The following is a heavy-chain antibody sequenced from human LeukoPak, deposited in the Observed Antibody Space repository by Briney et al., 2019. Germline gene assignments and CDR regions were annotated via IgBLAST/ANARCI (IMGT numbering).Heavy chain of an antibody. D-gene: IGHD3-9*01. CDR1: GFTFSSYA. V-gene: IGHV3-23*01. CDR2: ISGSSGST. Sequence: GGSLRLSCAASGFTFSSYAMSWVRQAPGKRLEWVSAISGSSGSTYYADSVKGRFTISRDNSKNTLYLQMNSLRAEDTAVYYCATRGGYYDILTGYYGMDVWGQGTTVTVSS. J-gene: IGHJ6*02. CDR3: ATRGGYYDILTGYYGMDV.